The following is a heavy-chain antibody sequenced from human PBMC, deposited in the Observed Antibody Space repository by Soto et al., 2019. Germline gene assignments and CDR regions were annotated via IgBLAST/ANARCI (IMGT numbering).Heavy chain of an antibody. CDR2: ISSSSSYI. V-gene: IGHV3-21*01. CDR1: GFTFSSYS. D-gene: IGHD2-15*01. J-gene: IGHJ4*02. CDR3: ARRLRRVGNCSGGSCYLPN. Sequence: EVQLVESGGGLVKPGGSLRLSCAASGFTFSSYSMNWVRQAPGKGLEWVSSISSSSSYIYYADSVKGRFTLSRDNAKNSLYLQMNSLRAEDTAVYYCARRLRRVGNCSGGSCYLPNWGQGTLVTVSS.